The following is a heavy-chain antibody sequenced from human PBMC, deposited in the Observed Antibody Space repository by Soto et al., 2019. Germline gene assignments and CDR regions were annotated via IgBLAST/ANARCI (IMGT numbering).Heavy chain of an antibody. Sequence: EVQLVESGGGLVKPGGSLRLSCAASGFTFSSYSMNWVRQAPGKGLEWVSSISSSSSYIYYADSVKGRFTISKDNAKNSLYLPMNSLRDEDTAVDYCARDQRRAVWGQGTPVTVAS. CDR2: ISSSSSYI. CDR1: GFTFSSYS. V-gene: IGHV3-21*01. CDR3: ARDQRRAV. J-gene: IGHJ6*02.